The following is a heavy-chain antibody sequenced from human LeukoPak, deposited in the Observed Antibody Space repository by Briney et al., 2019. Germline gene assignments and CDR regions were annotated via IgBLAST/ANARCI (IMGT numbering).Heavy chain of an antibody. V-gene: IGHV4-34*01. CDR3: ARVVGRDGYKKGFKYYFDY. CDR2: INHSGST. J-gene: IGHJ4*02. Sequence: SETLSLTCAVYGGSFSGYYWSWIRQPPGKGLEWNGEINHSGSTNYNPSLKSRVTISVDTSKNQSSLKLSSVTAADTAVYYCARVVGRDGYKKGFKYYFDYWGQGTLVTVSS. D-gene: IGHD5-24*01. CDR1: GGSFSGYY.